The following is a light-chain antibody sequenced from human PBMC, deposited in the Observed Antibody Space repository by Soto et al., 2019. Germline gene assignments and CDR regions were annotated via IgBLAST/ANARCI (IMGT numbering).Light chain of an antibody. CDR3: QQYGTSPT. CDR2: GAS. V-gene: IGKV3-20*01. J-gene: IGKJ1*01. Sequence: EIVLTQSPGTLSLSPGEGATLSCRASQSVSSSILAWYQQKPGQAPRLLIYGASNRATGIADRFIGSGSGTDFTLTISRLEPEDFAVYYCQQYGTSPTFGQGTKVDIK. CDR1: QSVSSSI.